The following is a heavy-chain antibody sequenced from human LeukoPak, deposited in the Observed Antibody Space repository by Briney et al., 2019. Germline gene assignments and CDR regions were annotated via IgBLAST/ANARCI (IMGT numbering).Heavy chain of an antibody. D-gene: IGHD6-13*01. CDR3: AKKIAGTAAPLDY. Sequence: GGSLRLSCAASGFTFRSYAMQWVRQAPGKGLEGVSGISVSGGSTYYADFVKGRFTISRDNSENTLYLQMNSLRAEDTAVYYCAKKIAGTAAPLDYWGQGTLVTVSS. J-gene: IGHJ4*02. V-gene: IGHV3-23*01. CDR2: ISVSGGST. CDR1: GFTFRSYA.